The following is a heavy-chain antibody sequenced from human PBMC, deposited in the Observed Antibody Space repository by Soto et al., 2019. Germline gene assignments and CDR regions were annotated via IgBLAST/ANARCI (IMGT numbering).Heavy chain of an antibody. Sequence: QITLKESGPTLVKPTQTLTLTCTFSGFSLSTSGVGVGWIRQPPGKALEWLALIYWDDDKRYSPSLKSRLTITKDTSKNQVVLTMTNMDPVDTATYYCAHLPFYGDYGGNYFDYWGQGTLVTVSP. D-gene: IGHD4-17*01. CDR1: GFSLSTSGVG. CDR2: IYWDDDK. CDR3: AHLPFYGDYGGNYFDY. V-gene: IGHV2-5*02. J-gene: IGHJ4*02.